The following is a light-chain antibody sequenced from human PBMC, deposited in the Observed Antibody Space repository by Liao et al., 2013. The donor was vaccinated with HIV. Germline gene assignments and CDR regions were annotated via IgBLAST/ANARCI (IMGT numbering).Light chain of an antibody. CDR3: QAWDSTIAYV. Sequence: SFELTQPPSVAVSPGQTATITCSGHKLGDKYVFWYQQKPGQSPVLVIYQDNKRPSGIPERFSGSNSGNTATLTISGTQAMDEADYYCQAWDSTIAYVFGSGTKVTVL. CDR1: KLGDKY. V-gene: IGLV3-1*01. J-gene: IGLJ1*01. CDR2: QDN.